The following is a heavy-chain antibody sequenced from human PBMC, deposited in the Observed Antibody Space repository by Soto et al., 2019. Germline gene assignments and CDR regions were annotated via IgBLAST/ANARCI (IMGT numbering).Heavy chain of an antibody. CDR1: GYTFTSYA. V-gene: IGHV1-3*01. D-gene: IGHD7-27*01. Sequence: GASVKVSCKASGYTFTSYAMHWVRQAPGQRLEWMGWINAGNGNTKYSQKFQGRVTITRDTSASTAYMELSSLRSEDTAVYYCARQGLELGRGDDWGQGTLVTVSS. CDR3: ARQGLELGRGDD. J-gene: IGHJ4*02. CDR2: INAGNGNT.